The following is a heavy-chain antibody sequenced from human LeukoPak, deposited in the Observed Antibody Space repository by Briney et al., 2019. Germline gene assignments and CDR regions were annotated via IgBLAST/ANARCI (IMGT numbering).Heavy chain of an antibody. CDR2: ISGSSSAI. V-gene: IGHV3-48*04. J-gene: IGHJ4*02. CDR3: ARGCGSLSLGY. Sequence: PGGSLRLSCAASGFTFSSYSMNWVRQAPGKGLEWVSYISGSSSAICYADSVKGRFTISRDNANSSLYLQMNSLRAEDTAVYYCARGCGSLSLGYWGQGTLVTVSS. D-gene: IGHD1-26*01. CDR1: GFTFSSYS.